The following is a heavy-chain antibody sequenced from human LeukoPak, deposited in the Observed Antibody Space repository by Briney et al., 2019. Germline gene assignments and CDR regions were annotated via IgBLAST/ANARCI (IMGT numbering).Heavy chain of an antibody. D-gene: IGHD3-3*01. CDR2: IRYDGSNK. CDR1: GFSFSSYG. V-gene: IGHV3-30*02. CDR3: ARDSYDFWSGYSTNYYYYYMDV. J-gene: IGHJ6*03. Sequence: AGGSLRLSCAASGFSFSSYGMHWVRQAPGKGLEWVAFIRYDGSNKYYADSARGRFTISRDNSKNTLYLQMNSLRAEDTAVYYCARDSYDFWSGYSTNYYYYYMDVWGKGTTVTVSS.